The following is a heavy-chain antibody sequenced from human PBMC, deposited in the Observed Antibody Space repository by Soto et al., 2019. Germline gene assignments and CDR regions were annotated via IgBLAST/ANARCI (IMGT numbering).Heavy chain of an antibody. D-gene: IGHD2-2*01. CDR3: ARDLVVVPAAMAGENYYYGMDV. J-gene: IGHJ6*02. V-gene: IGHV4-59*01. CDR1: GGSISSYY. Sequence: SETQSLTCTVSGGSISSYYWSWIRQPPGKGLEWIGYIYYSGSTNYNPSLKSRVTISVDTSKNQFSLKLSSVTAADTAVYYCARDLVVVPAAMAGENYYYGMDVWGQGTTVTVSS. CDR2: IYYSGST.